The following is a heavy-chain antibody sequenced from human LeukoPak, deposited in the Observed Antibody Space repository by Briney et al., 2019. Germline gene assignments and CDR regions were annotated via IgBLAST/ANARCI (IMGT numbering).Heavy chain of an antibody. V-gene: IGHV3-48*03. CDR1: GFTFSSYE. CDR2: INSRGSTI. D-gene: IGHD3-22*01. CDR3: ARGITMLVVAISPFDY. J-gene: IGHJ4*02. Sequence: PGGSLRLSCAASGFTFSSYEMNWVRQAPGKGLDWVSYINSRGSTIYYADSVKGRFTISRDNAKNSLFLQMNSLRAEDTAVYYCARGITMLVVAISPFDYWGQGTLVTVSS.